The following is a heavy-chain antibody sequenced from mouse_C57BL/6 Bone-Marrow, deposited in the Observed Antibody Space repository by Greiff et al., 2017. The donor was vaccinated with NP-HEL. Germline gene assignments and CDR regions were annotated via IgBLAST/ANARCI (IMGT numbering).Heavy chain of an antibody. V-gene: IGHV10-1*01. J-gene: IGHJ1*03. CDR3: VRLFYGSSPYWYFDV. D-gene: IGHD1-1*01. Sequence: EVMLVESGGGLVQPKGSLKLSCAASGFSFNTYAMNWVRQAPGKGLEWVARIRSKSNNYATYYADSVKDRFTISRDDSESMLYLQMNNLKTEDTAMYYCVRLFYGSSPYWYFDVWGTGTMVTVSS. CDR2: IRSKSNNYAT. CDR1: GFSFNTYA.